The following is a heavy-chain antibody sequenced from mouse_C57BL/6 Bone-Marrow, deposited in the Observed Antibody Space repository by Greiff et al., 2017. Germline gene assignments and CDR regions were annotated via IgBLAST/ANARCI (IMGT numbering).Heavy chain of an antibody. D-gene: IGHD1-1*01. J-gene: IGHJ2*01. CDR2: IFPGSGST. CDR1: GYTFTDFY. V-gene: IGHV1-75*01. Sequence: QVQLKQSGPELVKPGASVKISCKASGYTFTDFYINWVKQRPGQGLEWIGWIFPGSGSTYYNEKVKGKATLTVDKSSCTAYMLVSSLTSEDSAVYFCAREYYGSRWFDYWGQGPTLTVSS. CDR3: AREYYGSRWFDY.